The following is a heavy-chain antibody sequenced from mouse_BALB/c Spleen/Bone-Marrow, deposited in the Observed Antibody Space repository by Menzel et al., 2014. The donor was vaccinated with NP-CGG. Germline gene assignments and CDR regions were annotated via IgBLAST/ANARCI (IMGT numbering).Heavy chain of an antibody. V-gene: IGHV1-77*01. CDR1: GYTFTDYV. D-gene: IGHD3-1*01. CDR3: ARGLGLPFYAMDY. Sequence: VKLMESGPELVKPGASVKMSCKASGYTFTDYVISWVRPRTGQGLEWIGEIYPGSGSTYYNEKFKGKATLTADKSSNTAYMQLSSLTSEDSAVYFCARGLGLPFYAMDYWGQGTSVTVSS. CDR2: IYPGSGST. J-gene: IGHJ4*01.